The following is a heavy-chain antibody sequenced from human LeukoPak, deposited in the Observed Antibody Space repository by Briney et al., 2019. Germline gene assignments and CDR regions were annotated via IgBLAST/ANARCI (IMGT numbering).Heavy chain of an antibody. J-gene: IGHJ5*02. V-gene: IGHV4-4*07. Sequence: SETLSLTCSVSGGSISSYYWSWIRQPAGKGLEWIGRIYSSGTITYNPSLQSRVTMSVDTSKNEFSLRMSSVTAADTAVYYCTRDSVTTGEVKFDPWGQGTLVAVSS. CDR1: GGSISSYY. D-gene: IGHD4-17*01. CDR3: TRDSVTTGEVKFDP. CDR2: IYSSGTI.